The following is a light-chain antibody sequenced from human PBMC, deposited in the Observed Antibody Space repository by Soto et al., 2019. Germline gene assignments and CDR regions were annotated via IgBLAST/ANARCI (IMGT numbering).Light chain of an antibody. J-gene: IGLJ1*01. V-gene: IGLV2-14*01. CDR1: SSDAGGYNY. CDR2: DVS. CDR3: SSYTSSSTLDV. Sequence: QSVLTHPASVSGSPGQSITISCTGTSSDAGGYNYVSWYQPHPGKAPKLMIYDVSNRPSGVSKRFSGSKSGNTASLTISGLQAEDEADYYCSSYTSSSTLDVFGTGTKVTVL.